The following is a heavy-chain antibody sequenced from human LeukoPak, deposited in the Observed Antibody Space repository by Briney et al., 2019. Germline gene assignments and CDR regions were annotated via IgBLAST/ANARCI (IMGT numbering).Heavy chain of an antibody. CDR2: INHSGST. J-gene: IGHJ4*02. Sequence: SETLSLTCAVYGGSFSGYYWSWIRQPPGKGLEGIGEINHSGSTNYNQSLKSRVTISVDTSKNQFSLKLSSVTAADTAVYYCARGSILVVPAAHYFDYWCQGGLVTVTS. V-gene: IGHV4-34*01. CDR1: GGSFSGYY. D-gene: IGHD2-2*01. CDR3: ARGSILVVPAAHYFDY.